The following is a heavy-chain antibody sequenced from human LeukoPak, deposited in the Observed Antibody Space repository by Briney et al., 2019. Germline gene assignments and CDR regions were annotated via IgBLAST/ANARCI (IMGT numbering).Heavy chain of an antibody. CDR2: ISYDGSNK. CDR3: AKEIAVAGTRWFDP. Sequence: PGGSLRLSCAASGFTFSSYGMHWVRQAPGKGLEWVAVISYDGSNKYYADSVKGRFTISRDNSKNTLYLQMNSLRAEDTAVYYCAKEIAVAGTRWFDPWGQGTLVTVSS. J-gene: IGHJ5*02. V-gene: IGHV3-30*18. D-gene: IGHD6-19*01. CDR1: GFTFSSYG.